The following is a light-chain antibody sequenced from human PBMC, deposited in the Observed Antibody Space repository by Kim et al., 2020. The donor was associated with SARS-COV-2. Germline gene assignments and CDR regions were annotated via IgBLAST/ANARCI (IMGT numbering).Light chain of an antibody. Sequence: DILMTQSPATLSVSPGERATLSCRASQSVCINLAWYQQKLGQAPRLLVYGASTRATGIPARFSGSGFGTDFTLTISSLQSEDFAVYYCKQYNSWYTWGKGTKLEI. CDR3: KQYNSWYT. CDR2: GAS. V-gene: IGKV3-15*01. CDR1: QSVCIN. J-gene: IGKJ2*01.